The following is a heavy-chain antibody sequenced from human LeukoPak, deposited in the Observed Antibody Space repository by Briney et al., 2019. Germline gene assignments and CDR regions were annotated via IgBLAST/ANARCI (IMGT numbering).Heavy chain of an antibody. Sequence: VASVKVSCKASGYTFTSYGSSWVRQAPGQGLEWMGWISAYNGNTNYAQKLQGRVTMTTDTSTSTAYMELRSLRSDDTAVYYCARNYDSSGWDPQNWFDPWGQGTLVTVSS. J-gene: IGHJ5*02. CDR2: ISAYNGNT. CDR1: GYTFTSYG. D-gene: IGHD3-22*01. CDR3: ARNYDSSGWDPQNWFDP. V-gene: IGHV1-18*01.